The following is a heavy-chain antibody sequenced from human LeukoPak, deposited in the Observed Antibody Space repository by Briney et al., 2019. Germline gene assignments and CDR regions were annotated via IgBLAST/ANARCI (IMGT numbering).Heavy chain of an antibody. D-gene: IGHD5-18*01. CDR2: INPNSGGT. V-gene: IGHV1-2*02. Sequence: ASVKVSCKASGYTFTGYYMHWVRQAPGQGLEWMGWINPNSGGTNYAQKFQGRVTMTRDTSISTAYMELRSLRSDDTAVYYCARDLTWIQLWAFDPWGQGTLVTVSS. CDR1: GYTFTGYY. CDR3: ARDLTWIQLWAFDP. J-gene: IGHJ5*02.